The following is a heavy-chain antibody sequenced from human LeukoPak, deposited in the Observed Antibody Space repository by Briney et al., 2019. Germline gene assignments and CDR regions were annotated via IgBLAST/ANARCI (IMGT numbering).Heavy chain of an antibody. CDR3: ARQGAAGTRLNVARSPGALYYFDY. J-gene: IGHJ4*02. D-gene: IGHD6-13*01. Sequence: SETLSLTCTVSGGSISSHCWSWIRQPPGKGLEWIGYIYYSGSTNYNPSLKSRVTISVDTSKNQFSLKLSSVTAADTAVYYCARQGAAGTRLNVARSPGALYYFDYWGQGTLVTVSS. V-gene: IGHV4-59*11. CDR2: IYYSGST. CDR1: GGSISSHC.